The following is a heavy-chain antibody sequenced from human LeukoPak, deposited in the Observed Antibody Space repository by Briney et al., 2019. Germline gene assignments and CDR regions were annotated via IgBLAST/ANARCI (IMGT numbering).Heavy chain of an antibody. J-gene: IGHJ5*02. CDR3: ARIGAPRDRYGWFDP. CDR1: GGSISGYY. V-gene: IGHV4-59*01. Sequence: PSETLSLTCTVSGGSISGYYWSWIREPPGKGLEYMGYIYYSGSTNYTPCLKSRVTMSLDTSKTQFSLKPSSVTAADTAVYYCARIGAPRDRYGWFDPWGQGTLVTVSS. CDR2: IYYSGST. D-gene: IGHD4-17*01.